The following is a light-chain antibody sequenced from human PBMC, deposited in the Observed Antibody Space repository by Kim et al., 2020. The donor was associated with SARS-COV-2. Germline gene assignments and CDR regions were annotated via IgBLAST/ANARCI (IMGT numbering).Light chain of an antibody. CDR2: AAS. V-gene: IGKV1-16*02. J-gene: IGKJ3*01. CDR3: QQYHSYPFT. Sequence: ASVGDGVTSTRRASQNINNYLAWFRQQPGKAPKSLLYAASTLKTGVPSKFSGSGTGTEFTLTISGLQPDDFATYYCQQYHSYPFTFGPGTKVDLK. CDR1: QNINNY.